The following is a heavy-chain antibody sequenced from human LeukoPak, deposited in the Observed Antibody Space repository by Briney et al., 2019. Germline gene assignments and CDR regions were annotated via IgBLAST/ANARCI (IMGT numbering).Heavy chain of an antibody. Sequence: VTPSETLSLTCTVSGCSISSYYWSWIRQPPGKGLEWIGYIYYSGSTNYNPSLKSRVTISVDTSKNQFSLKLSSVTAADTAVYYCARYCGGDCPDAFDIWGQGTMVTVSS. V-gene: IGHV4-59*01. J-gene: IGHJ3*02. CDR3: ARYCGGDCPDAFDI. D-gene: IGHD2-21*02. CDR1: GCSISSYY. CDR2: IYYSGST.